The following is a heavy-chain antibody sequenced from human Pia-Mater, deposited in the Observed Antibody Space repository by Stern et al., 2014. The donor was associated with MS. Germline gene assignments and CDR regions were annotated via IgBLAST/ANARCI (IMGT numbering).Heavy chain of an antibody. D-gene: IGHD4-11*01. CDR1: GGSITNRDY. CDR3: ARGVTAVTNYVPNWCFDL. J-gene: IGHJ2*01. CDR2: VYYSGIT. Sequence: QVQLQESGPGLVKPSETLSLTCTVSGGSITNRDYWGWIRQSPGKGLEWIGSVYYSGITYYRPSLKSRATISIDTSRNQFSLNLTSVTATDTAVYFCARGVTAVTNYVPNWCFDLWGRGTLVTVSS. V-gene: IGHV4-39*02.